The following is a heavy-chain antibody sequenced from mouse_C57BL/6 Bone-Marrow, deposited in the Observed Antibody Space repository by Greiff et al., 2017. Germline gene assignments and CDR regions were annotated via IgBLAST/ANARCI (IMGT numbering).Heavy chain of an antibody. CDR3: ARRDYYGSSYAY. D-gene: IGHD1-1*01. J-gene: IGHJ3*01. CDR1: GYTFTSYG. CDR2: IYPRSGNT. Sequence: VKLMESGAELARPGASVKLSCKASGYTFTSYGISWVKQRTGQGLEGIGEIYPRSGNTYYNEKFKGKATLTADKSSSTAYMELRSLTSEDSAVYFCARRDYYGSSYAYWGQGTLVTVSA. V-gene: IGHV1-81*01.